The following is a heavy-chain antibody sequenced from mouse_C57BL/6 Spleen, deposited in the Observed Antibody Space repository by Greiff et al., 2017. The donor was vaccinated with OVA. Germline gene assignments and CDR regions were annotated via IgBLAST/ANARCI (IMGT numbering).Heavy chain of an antibody. CDR2: ISSGGSYT. J-gene: IGHJ4*01. V-gene: IGHV5-6*01. Sequence: EVKLVESGGDLVKPGGSLKLSCAASGFSFSSYGMSWVRQTPDKRLEWVATISSGGSYTYYPDSVKGRFTISRDNAKNTLYLQMSSLKSEDTAMYYCARHDLYGSSYGYAMDYWGQGTSVTVSS. CDR3: ARHDLYGSSYGYAMDY. CDR1: GFSFSSYG. D-gene: IGHD1-1*01.